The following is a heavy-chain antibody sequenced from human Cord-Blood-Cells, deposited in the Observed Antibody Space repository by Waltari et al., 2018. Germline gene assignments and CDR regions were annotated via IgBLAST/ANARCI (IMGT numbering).Heavy chain of an antibody. J-gene: IGHJ4*02. CDR2: IRSKANSYAT. D-gene: IGHD1-26*01. V-gene: IGHV3-73*01. CDR1: GFTFSGSA. CDR3: TTRPPSVVGATDY. Sequence: EVQLVESGGGLVQPGGSLKLSCAASGFTFSGSAMHWVIQASGKGLEWVGRIRSKANSYATAYAASVKGRFTISRDDSKNTAYLQMNSLKTEDTAVYYCTTRPPSVVGATDYWGQGTLVTVSS.